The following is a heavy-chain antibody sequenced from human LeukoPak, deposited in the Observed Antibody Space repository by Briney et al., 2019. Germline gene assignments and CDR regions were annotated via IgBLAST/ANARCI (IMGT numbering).Heavy chain of an antibody. Sequence: SETLSLTCTVSGGSISSYYWSWIRQPPGKGLEWIGYIYYSGSTNYNPSLKSRVTISVDTSKNQFSLKLSSVTAADTAVYYCAGAQISGWYYFDYWGQGTLVTVSS. CDR1: GGSISSYY. CDR3: AGAQISGWYYFDY. D-gene: IGHD6-19*01. J-gene: IGHJ4*02. V-gene: IGHV4-59*12. CDR2: IYYSGST.